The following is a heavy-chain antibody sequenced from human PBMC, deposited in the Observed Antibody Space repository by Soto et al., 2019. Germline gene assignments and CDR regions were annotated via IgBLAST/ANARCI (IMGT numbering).Heavy chain of an antibody. J-gene: IGHJ6*02. CDR3: ACPRCMPYGMDV. D-gene: IGHD2-8*01. V-gene: IGHV1-8*01. CDR1: GYTFTSYD. Sequence: QVQLVQSGAEVKKPGASVKVSCKASGYTFTSYDINWVRQATGQGLEWMGWMNPNSGNTGYAQKFQGRVTMTRNTSISTAYMELSGLRSEDTAVYYCACPRCMPYGMDVWGQGTTVTVSS. CDR2: MNPNSGNT.